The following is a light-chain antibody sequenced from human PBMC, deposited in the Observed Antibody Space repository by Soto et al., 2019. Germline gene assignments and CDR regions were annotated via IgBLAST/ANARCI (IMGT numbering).Light chain of an antibody. V-gene: IGLV7-46*01. CDR1: SGGVTIGHY. J-gene: IGLJ3*02. CDR3: LLSYSGTWV. Sequence: QTVVTQEPSLTVSPGGTVTLTCGSSSGGVTIGHYPYWCQQKPGQAPRTLIYDTNNRHSWTPARFSGSLLGGKAALTLSGAQPGDEAEYYCLLSYSGTWVFGGGTKVTVL. CDR2: DTN.